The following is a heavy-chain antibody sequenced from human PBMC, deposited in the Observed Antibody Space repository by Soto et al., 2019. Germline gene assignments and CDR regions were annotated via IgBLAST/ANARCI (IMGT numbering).Heavy chain of an antibody. D-gene: IGHD3-10*01. CDR2: ISAYNGNT. CDR1: GYTFTSYC. V-gene: IGHV1-18*01. Sequence: GSSVKVSCKASGYTFTSYCISWVRQAPGQGLEWMGWISAYNGNTNYAQKLQGRVTMTTDTSTSTAYMELRSLRSDDTAVYYCARVPDYYGSGSYSAEGPPNNWFDPWGQGTLVTVSS. J-gene: IGHJ5*02. CDR3: ARVPDYYGSGSYSAEGPPNNWFDP.